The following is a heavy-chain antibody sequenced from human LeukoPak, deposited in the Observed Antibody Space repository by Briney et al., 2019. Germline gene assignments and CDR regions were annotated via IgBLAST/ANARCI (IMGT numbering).Heavy chain of an antibody. V-gene: IGHV4-38-2*02. Sequence: PSETLSLTCTVSGYSISSGYYWGWIRQPPGKGLEWIGSIYHSGSTYYNPSLKSRVTISGDTSKNQFSLKLSSVTAADTAVYYCARVPTYGDHTNYWGQGTLVTVSS. CDR1: GYSISSGYY. CDR2: IYHSGST. CDR3: ARVPTYGDHTNY. D-gene: IGHD4-17*01. J-gene: IGHJ4*02.